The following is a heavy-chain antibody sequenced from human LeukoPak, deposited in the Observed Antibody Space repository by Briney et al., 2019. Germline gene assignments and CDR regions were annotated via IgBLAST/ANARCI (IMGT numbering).Heavy chain of an antibody. Sequence: GESLKISCKGSGYSFTSYWIGWVRQMPGKGLEWMGIIYPGDSDTRYSPSFQGQVTISADKSISTAYLQWSSLKASDTAMYYCARPRYSSSSGNYYYYMDVWGKGTTVTVSS. CDR3: ARPRYSSSSGNYYYYMDV. CDR1: GYSFTSYW. V-gene: IGHV5-51*01. CDR2: IYPGDSDT. D-gene: IGHD6-6*01. J-gene: IGHJ6*03.